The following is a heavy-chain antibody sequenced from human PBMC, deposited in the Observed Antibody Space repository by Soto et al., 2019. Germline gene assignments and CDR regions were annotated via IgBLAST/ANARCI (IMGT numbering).Heavy chain of an antibody. D-gene: IGHD3-10*01. Sequence: PSETLSLTCTVSGGSISSSSYYWGWIRQPPGKGLEWIGSIYYSGSTYYNPSLKSRVTISVDTSKNQFSLKLSSVTAADTAVYYCAELWFGEYNWGQGTLVTVSS. CDR3: AELWFGEYN. CDR1: GGSISSSSYY. CDR2: IYYSGST. V-gene: IGHV4-39*01. J-gene: IGHJ4*02.